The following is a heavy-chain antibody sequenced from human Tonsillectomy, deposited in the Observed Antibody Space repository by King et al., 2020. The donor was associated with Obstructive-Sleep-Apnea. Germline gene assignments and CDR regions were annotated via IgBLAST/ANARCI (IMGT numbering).Heavy chain of an antibody. CDR1: GFSLSNARMG. CDR3: ARLVSYYDTDGPALRNAFDI. J-gene: IGHJ3*02. V-gene: IGHV2-26*01. CDR2: IFSDDEK. D-gene: IGHD3-22*01. Sequence: VTLKESGPVLVKPTETLTLTCTVSGFSLSNARMGVNWIRQPPGKALEWLAHIFSDDEKSYSTSLKSRLTISKDTSKSQVVLTMTNVDPVDTATYYCARLVSYYDTDGPALRNAFDIWGQGTMVTVSS.